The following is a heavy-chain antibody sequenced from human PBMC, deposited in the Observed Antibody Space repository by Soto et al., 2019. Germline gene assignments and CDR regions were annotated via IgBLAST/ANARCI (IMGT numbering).Heavy chain of an antibody. D-gene: IGHD6-19*01. J-gene: IGHJ6*02. CDR3: ARDHAVAGTWYYYYYGMDV. V-gene: IGHV3-33*01. CDR2: IWYDGSNK. Sequence: QVQRVESGGGVVQPGRSLRLSCAASGFTFSSYGMHWVRQAPGKGLERVAVIWYDGSNKYYADSVKGRFTISRDNCKNTRYLQMNSLRAEDTAVYYCARDHAVAGTWYYYYYGMDVWGQGTTVTVSS. CDR1: GFTFSSYG.